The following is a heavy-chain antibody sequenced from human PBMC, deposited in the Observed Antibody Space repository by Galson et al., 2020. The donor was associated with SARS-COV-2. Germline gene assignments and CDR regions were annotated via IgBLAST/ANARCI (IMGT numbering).Heavy chain of an antibody. CDR2: ISAYSGDT. CDR3: AREFQVTAFSPVYFRH. CDR1: GYTFTTYG. Sequence: ASVKVSCKTSGYTFTTYGISWVRQAPGQGLEWMGWISAYSGDTHFAQKFQGRVTLTRDTSTSTAYMELMSLKSDDTAVYYCAREFQVTAFSPVYFRHWGQGTLVTVSS. V-gene: IGHV1-18*04. J-gene: IGHJ4*02. D-gene: IGHD2-21*02.